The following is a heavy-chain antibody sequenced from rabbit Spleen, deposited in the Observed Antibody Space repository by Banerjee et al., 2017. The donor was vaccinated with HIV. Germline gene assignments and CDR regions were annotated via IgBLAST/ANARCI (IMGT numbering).Heavy chain of an antibody. Sequence: QEQLEESGGGLVKPEGSLTLTCKASGFSFSRGYDMCWVRQAPGKGLEWIGCIYTGNAKTYYASWAKGRFTISKSSSTTVTLQMTSLTAADTATYFCARDNGSGDYIDVYFDLLGPGTLVTVS. CDR1: GFSFSRGYD. CDR3: ARDNGSGDYIDVYFDL. CDR2: IYTGNAKT. J-gene: IGHJ4*01. V-gene: IGHV1S45*01. D-gene: IGHD1-1*01.